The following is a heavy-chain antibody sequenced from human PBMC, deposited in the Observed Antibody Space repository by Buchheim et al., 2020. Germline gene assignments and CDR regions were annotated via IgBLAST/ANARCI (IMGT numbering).Heavy chain of an antibody. CDR1: GDSVTNTDYY. V-gene: IGHV4-61*08. CDR2: IHYKGNT. CDR3: AASSGWYRIDS. Sequence: VQLQESGPGLVTPSETVSLTCAVSGDSVTNTDYYWTWVRQSPGKTLEWIGFIHYKGNTNYNPSLNSRVTIALDTSKNQFSLRLTSVIAADTAVYYCAASSGWYRIDSWGQGTL. D-gene: IGHD6-19*01. J-gene: IGHJ4*02.